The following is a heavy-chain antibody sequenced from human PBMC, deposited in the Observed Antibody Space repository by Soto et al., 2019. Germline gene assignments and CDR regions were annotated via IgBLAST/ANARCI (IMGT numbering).Heavy chain of an antibody. CDR3: ARHLAARGPYYFDY. CDR2: IYYSGST. J-gene: IGHJ4*02. V-gene: IGHV4-59*08. Sequence: PSETLSLTCTVSGGSISSYYWSWIRQPPGKGLEWIGYIYYSGSTNYNPSLKSRVTISVDTSKNQFSLKLSSVTAADTAVYYCARHLAARGPYYFDYWGQGTLVTVSS. D-gene: IGHD6-6*01. CDR1: GGSISSYY.